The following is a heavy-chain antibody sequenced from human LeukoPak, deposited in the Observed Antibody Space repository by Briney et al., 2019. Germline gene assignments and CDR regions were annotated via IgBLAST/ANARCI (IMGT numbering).Heavy chain of an antibody. V-gene: IGHV3-53*01. CDR3: ARVRLGDSSTYYYPYFDS. J-gene: IGHJ4*02. D-gene: IGHD3-22*01. CDR1: GFTVSSNY. Sequence: GGSLRLSCAASGFTVSSNYRSWVRQAPGKGLEWVAVIYSGGSTYYADSVKGRFTISRDNSKNTLYLQMNSLRAADTAVYYCARVRLGDSSTYYYPYFDSWGPGTLVTASP. CDR2: IYSGGST.